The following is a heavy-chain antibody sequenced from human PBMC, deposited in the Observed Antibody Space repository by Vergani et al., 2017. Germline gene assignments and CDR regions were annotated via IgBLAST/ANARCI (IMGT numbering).Heavy chain of an antibody. CDR2: ISYSGST. Sequence: QLQLQESGPGLVKPSETLSLPCTVSGGSISSSSYYWGWIRQPPGKGLEWIGSISYSGSTYYNPYLKSRVTISVDTSKNQFSLKLSSVTAADTAVYYCARVIYDILTGYQIYYYYGMDVWGQGTTVTVSS. D-gene: IGHD3-9*01. CDR3: ARVIYDILTGYQIYYYYGMDV. J-gene: IGHJ6*02. CDR1: GGSISSSSYY. V-gene: IGHV4-39*07.